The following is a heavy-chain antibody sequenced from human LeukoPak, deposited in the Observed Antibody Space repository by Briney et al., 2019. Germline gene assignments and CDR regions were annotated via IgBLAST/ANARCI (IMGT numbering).Heavy chain of an antibody. D-gene: IGHD3-3*01. Sequence: GGSLRLSCAPSGFTFSNYAMSWVRQAPGKGLEWVAVISYDGSNKYYADSVKGRFTISRDNSKNTLYLQMNSLRAEDTAVYYCARDRDYDFWSGPEYYGMDVWGQGTTVTVSS. V-gene: IGHV3-30-3*01. CDR2: ISYDGSNK. CDR1: GFTFSNYA. J-gene: IGHJ6*02. CDR3: ARDRDYDFWSGPEYYGMDV.